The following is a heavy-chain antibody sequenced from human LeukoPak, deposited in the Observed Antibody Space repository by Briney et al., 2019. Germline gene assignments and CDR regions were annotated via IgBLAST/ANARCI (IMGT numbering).Heavy chain of an antibody. CDR2: IIPILGIA. J-gene: IGHJ6*02. V-gene: IGHV1-69*04. CDR3: ARDYTTMVPGGYYYYGMDV. Sequence: GASVKVSCKASGGTFSSYAISWVRQAPGQGLEWMGRIIPILGIANYAQKFQGRVTITADKSTSTAYMELSSLRSEDTAVYYCARDYTTMVPGGYYYYGMDVWGQGTTVTVSS. D-gene: IGHD3-10*01. CDR1: GGTFSSYA.